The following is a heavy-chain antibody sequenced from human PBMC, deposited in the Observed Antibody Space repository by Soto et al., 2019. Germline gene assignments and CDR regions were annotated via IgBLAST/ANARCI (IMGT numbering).Heavy chain of an antibody. CDR2: IYTSGST. J-gene: IGHJ5*02. Sequence: PSATLSLTCTVSGGSISSYYWSWIRQPAGKGLEWIGRIYTSGSTNYNPSLKSRVTMSVDTSKNQFSLKLSSVTAADTAVYYCVRSYVGSGTSGWFDPWGQGTLVTVSS. CDR1: GGSISSYY. CDR3: VRSYVGSGTSGWFDP. D-gene: IGHD3-22*01. V-gene: IGHV4-4*07.